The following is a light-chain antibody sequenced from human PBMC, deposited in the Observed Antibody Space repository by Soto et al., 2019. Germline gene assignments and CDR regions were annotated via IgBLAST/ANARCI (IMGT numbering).Light chain of an antibody. CDR2: GAS. Sequence: DVQMTQSPSTLSASVGDRVTITCRASQRIGNWLAWYQQKPGKAPKLLIYGASSLQSGVPSRFSGSGSRTDFTLTITNLQSEDFATYYCQHYHSYPVTFGQGTRLEIK. CDR1: QRIGNW. V-gene: IGKV1-5*01. J-gene: IGKJ5*01. CDR3: QHYHSYPVT.